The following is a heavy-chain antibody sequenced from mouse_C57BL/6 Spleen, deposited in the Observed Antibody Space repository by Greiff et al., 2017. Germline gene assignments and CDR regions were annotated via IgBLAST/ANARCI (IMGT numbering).Heavy chain of an antibody. CDR1: GYAFSSSW. CDR2: IYPGDGAT. V-gene: IGHV1-82*01. Sequence: LEESGPELVKPGASVKISCKASGYAFSSSWMNWVKQRPGKGLEWIGRIYPGDGATNYNGKFKGKATLTADKSSSTAYMQLSSLTSEDSAVYFCARWGGNYAMDYWGQGTSVTVSS. CDR3: ARWGGNYAMDY. J-gene: IGHJ4*01.